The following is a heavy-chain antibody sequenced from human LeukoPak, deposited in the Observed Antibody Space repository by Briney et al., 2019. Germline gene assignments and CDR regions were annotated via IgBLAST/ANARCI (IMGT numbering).Heavy chain of an antibody. J-gene: IGHJ3*02. CDR2: MNPNSGNT. V-gene: IGHV1-8*01. CDR1: GYTFTSYD. Sequence: ASVDVSCKASGYTFTSYDINWVRQAAGQGLERMGWMNPNSGNTGYAQKFQGRVTMTRNTSISTAYMELSSLRSEDTAVYYCARDAYCGGDCYSSASDAFDIWGQGTMVTVSS. CDR3: ARDAYCGGDCYSSASDAFDI. D-gene: IGHD2-21*02.